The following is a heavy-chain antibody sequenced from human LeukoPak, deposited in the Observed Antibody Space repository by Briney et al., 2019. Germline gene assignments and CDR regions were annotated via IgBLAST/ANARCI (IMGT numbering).Heavy chain of an antibody. CDR1: GVTLISYE. Sequence: GGSLRLSCAAAGVTLISYEMNWFRQAPGKGMEWVSYISSSGSAIYYADSVKGRFTISRDNAKNSLYLHMNSLRAEDTAVYYCARGWFDSWGQGTLVTVSS. CDR3: ARGWFDS. CDR2: ISSSGSAI. V-gene: IGHV3-48*03. J-gene: IGHJ5*01.